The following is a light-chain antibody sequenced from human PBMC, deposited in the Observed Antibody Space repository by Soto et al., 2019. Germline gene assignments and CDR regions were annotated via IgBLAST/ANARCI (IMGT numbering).Light chain of an antibody. CDR3: QQYDNLRPLT. Sequence: EIVMTQSPATLSVSPGERATLSCKASQSVGTYLAWDQQKPGQAPRLLIYGASTRATAVPARFSGGGSGTEFALTISSLPSEDCAIYHCQQYDNLRPLTFGQGTKVEIK. CDR2: GAS. CDR1: QSVGTY. V-gene: IGKV3-15*01. J-gene: IGKJ1*01.